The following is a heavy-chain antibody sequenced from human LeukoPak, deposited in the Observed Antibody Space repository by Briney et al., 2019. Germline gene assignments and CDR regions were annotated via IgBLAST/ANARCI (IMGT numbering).Heavy chain of an antibody. V-gene: IGHV1-18*01. D-gene: IGHD5-18*01. CDR1: GYTFTSYG. CDR2: IRAKNGNT. Sequence: ASVTVSCQASGYTFTSYGISWVRPAPGHRLEWIGGIRAKNGNTNYEQKHQYRVTITTDTSRSTAYMELRSLRSDDTAVYYCARDGYSYGSDAFDIWGQGTMVTVSS. J-gene: IGHJ3*02. CDR3: ARDGYSYGSDAFDI.